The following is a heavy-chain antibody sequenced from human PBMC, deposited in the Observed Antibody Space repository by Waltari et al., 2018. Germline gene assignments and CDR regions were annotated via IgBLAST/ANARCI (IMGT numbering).Heavy chain of an antibody. D-gene: IGHD6-6*01. CDR1: GFTFDDYA. Sequence: EVQLVESGGGLVQPGRSLRLSCAASGFTFDDYAMHWVRPAPGKGLEWVSGISWNSGSIGYADSVKGRFTISRDNAKNSLYLQMNSLRAEDMALYYCAKDIESSSYIGAFDIWGQGTMVTVSS. V-gene: IGHV3-9*03. J-gene: IGHJ3*02. CDR3: AKDIESSSYIGAFDI. CDR2: ISWNSGSI.